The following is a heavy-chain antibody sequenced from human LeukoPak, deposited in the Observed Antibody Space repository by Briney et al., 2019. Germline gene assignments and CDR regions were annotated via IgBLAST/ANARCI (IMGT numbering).Heavy chain of an antibody. Sequence: ASVKVSCKASGFTFSSSTMQWVRQARGQRLEWIGWIVVGSGNTNYAQKFQERVTISRDMSTSTAYMELSSLTSEDTAVFYCAADGPADLFDGSEDPPRDAFEIWGQGTMVTVSS. D-gene: IGHD3-22*01. V-gene: IGHV1-58*02. CDR3: AADGPADLFDGSEDPPRDAFEI. CDR1: GFTFSSST. J-gene: IGHJ3*02. CDR2: IVVGSGNT.